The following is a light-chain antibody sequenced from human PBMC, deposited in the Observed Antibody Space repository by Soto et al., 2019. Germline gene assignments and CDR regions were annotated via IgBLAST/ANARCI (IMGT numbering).Light chain of an antibody. CDR3: MQGTHWPIT. CDR1: QSLVHSDGIAY. J-gene: IGKJ5*01. V-gene: IGKV2-30*02. CDR2: KVS. Sequence: DVVMTPSPLSLLVTLGQPASISCRSNQSLVHSDGIAYFSWFQQRPGRSPRRLIYKVSNRDSGVPARFSGSGSGTDFALKLSRVEAEDVGVYYCMQGTHWPITFGQGTRLEIK.